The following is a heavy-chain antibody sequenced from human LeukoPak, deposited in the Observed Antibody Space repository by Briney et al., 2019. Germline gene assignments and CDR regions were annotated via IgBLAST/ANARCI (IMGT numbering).Heavy chain of an antibody. J-gene: IGHJ4*02. Sequence: SETLPLTYTVSGGSVNSGSYYWSGIRQPPGKGLEWIGYIYYTGSTNYNPSLKSRVTISVDTPKNQFSLKVNSVTAADTAVYYCAIYSNDSRDYWGQGTLVTVSS. D-gene: IGHD5-18*01. CDR2: IYYTGST. CDR3: AIYSNDSRDY. V-gene: IGHV4-61*01. CDR1: GGSVNSGSYY.